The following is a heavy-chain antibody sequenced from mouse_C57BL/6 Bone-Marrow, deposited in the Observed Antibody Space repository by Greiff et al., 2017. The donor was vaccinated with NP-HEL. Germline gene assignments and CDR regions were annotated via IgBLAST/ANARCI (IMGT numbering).Heavy chain of an antibody. J-gene: IGHJ1*03. CDR3: TTFTTVVAPGWYFDV. Sequence: EVQGVESGAELVRPGASVKLSCTASGFNIKDDYMHWVKQRPEQGLEWIGWIDPENGDTEYASKFQGKATITADTSSNTAYLQLSSLTSEDTAVYYCTTFTTVVAPGWYFDVWGTGTTVTVSS. V-gene: IGHV14-4*01. CDR1: GFNIKDDY. D-gene: IGHD1-1*01. CDR2: IDPENGDT.